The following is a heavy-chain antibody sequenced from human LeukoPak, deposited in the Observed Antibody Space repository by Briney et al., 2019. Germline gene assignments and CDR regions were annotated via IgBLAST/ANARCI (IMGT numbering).Heavy chain of an antibody. V-gene: IGHV6-1*01. CDR2: TFYRSKWYN. CDR3: ARGVERIDY. D-gene: IGHD1-1*01. J-gene: IGHJ4*02. Sequence: SQTLSLTCAISGDSVSSNSAAWSWVRRSPERGLEWLGRTFYRSKWYNEYAVSVKGRITINPDTSKSQFSLQVNSVTPDDTAVYYCARGVERIDYWGQGTLVTVSS. CDR1: GDSVSSNSAA.